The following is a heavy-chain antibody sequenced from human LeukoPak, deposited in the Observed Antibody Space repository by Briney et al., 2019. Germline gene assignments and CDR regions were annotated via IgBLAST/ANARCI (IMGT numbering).Heavy chain of an antibody. Sequence: SETLSLTCTVSGGSISRYYGSWIRQPAGKGLEWIGHIYTTGSTNYNPSLKSRVTMSVDTSKNQFSLKLSSVTAADTAVYYCASEMATIFDYWGQGTLVTVSS. CDR3: ASEMATIFDY. D-gene: IGHD5-24*01. CDR1: GGSISRYY. J-gene: IGHJ4*02. V-gene: IGHV4-4*07. CDR2: IYTTGST.